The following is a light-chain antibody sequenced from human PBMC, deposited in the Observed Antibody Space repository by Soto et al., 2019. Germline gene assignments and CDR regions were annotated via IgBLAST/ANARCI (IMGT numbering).Light chain of an antibody. Sequence: QSALTQPPSASGSPGQSVTISCTGTSSDVGGHNYVSWYQQHPGKAPKLMIYEVSKRPSGVPDRFSGSKSGNTASLTVSGLQAEDEADYYCSSYAGSNKLLFGGGTQLTVL. CDR2: EVS. CDR3: SSYAGSNKLL. CDR1: SSDVGGHNY. J-gene: IGLJ7*01. V-gene: IGLV2-8*01.